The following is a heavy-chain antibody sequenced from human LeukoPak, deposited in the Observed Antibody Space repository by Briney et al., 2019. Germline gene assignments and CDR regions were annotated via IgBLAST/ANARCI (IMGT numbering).Heavy chain of an antibody. J-gene: IGHJ5*02. Sequence: ASVKVSCKASGYTFTSYGISWVRQAPGQGLEWMGWISAYNGNTNYAQKFQGRVTITADKSTSTAYMELSSLRSEDTAVYYCASSLYYYGSGSYSGIGLRNWFDPWGQGTLVTVSS. CDR1: GYTFTSYG. CDR3: ASSLYYYGSGSYSGIGLRNWFDP. CDR2: ISAYNGNT. D-gene: IGHD3-10*01. V-gene: IGHV1-18*01.